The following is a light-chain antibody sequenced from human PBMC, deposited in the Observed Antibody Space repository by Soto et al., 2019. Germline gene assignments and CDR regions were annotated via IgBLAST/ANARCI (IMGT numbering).Light chain of an antibody. V-gene: IGKV3-20*01. CDR1: QSVSSSY. CDR2: GAS. CDR3: QQYGSSPWT. J-gene: IGKJ1*01. Sequence: ERVSTQSPGTLSLSPGERATLSCRASQSVSSSYLAWYQQKPGQAPRLLLYGASSRATGIPDRFSGSGSGPDFTLTFSRLEPEDFAVYYCQQYGSSPWTFGQGTKVEIK.